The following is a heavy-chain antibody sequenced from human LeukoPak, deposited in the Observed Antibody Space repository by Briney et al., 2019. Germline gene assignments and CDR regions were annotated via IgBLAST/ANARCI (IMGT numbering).Heavy chain of an antibody. CDR3: ARDRFSSGYLDY. D-gene: IGHD3-22*01. CDR2: ISYDGSNK. Sequence: GGSLRLSCAASGFTFSSYAMHWVRQAPGKGLEWVAVISYDGSNKYYADSVKGRFTISRDNSKNTLYLQMNSLRAEDTAVYYCARDRFSSGYLDYWGQGTLVTVSS. J-gene: IGHJ4*02. V-gene: IGHV3-30*04. CDR1: GFTFSSYA.